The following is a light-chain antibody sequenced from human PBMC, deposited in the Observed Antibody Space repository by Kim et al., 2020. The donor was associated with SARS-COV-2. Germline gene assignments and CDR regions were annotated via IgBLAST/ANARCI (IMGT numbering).Light chain of an antibody. V-gene: IGKV1-5*01. CDR3: QQYNYY. CDR1: QNINRW. CDR2: NAS. J-gene: IGKJ4*01. Sequence: IQMTQSPSTLSASVGDRVTITCRASQNINRWLAWYQQKPGKDPKLLIYNASSLGSGVPSRFSGSGSGTEFTLTISSLQPDDFATYYCQQYNYYFGGRTKVDIK.